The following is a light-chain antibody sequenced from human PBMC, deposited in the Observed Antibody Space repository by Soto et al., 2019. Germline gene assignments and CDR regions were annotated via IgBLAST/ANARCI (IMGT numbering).Light chain of an antibody. J-gene: IGLJ1*01. CDR3: GSRDRSMSAYV. V-gene: IGLV1-51*01. Sequence: QSVLTQPPSVSAAPGQKVTISCSGSSSNIGGNSVSWYQQLPGTAPKLLIYDDNKRPSGIPDRFSGSKSGTSATLGITGFQTGDEADYYCGSRDRSMSAYVFGNGTKVTVL. CDR1: SSNIGGNS. CDR2: DDN.